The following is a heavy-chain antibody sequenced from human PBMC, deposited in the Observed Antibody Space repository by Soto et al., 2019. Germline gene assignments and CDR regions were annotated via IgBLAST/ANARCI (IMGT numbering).Heavy chain of an antibody. CDR2: IYYSGST. D-gene: IGHD1-1*01. CDR3: ARVGLPGGTNYYYYAMDV. Sequence: SETLSLTCTVSGGSISSGDYYWSWMRQRPGKGLEWIGHIYYSGSTYYNPSLKSRVTISLDTSKNQFSLKLSSVTAADTAVYYCARVGLPGGTNYYYYAMDVWGQGTTVTVSS. J-gene: IGHJ6*02. V-gene: IGHV4-31*03. CDR1: GGSISSGDYY.